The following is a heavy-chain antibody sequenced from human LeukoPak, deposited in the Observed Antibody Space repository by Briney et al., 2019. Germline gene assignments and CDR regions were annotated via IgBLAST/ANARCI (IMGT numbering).Heavy chain of an antibody. CDR2: IYSGGST. CDR1: GFTVSSNY. V-gene: IGHV3-53*01. Sequence: GGSLRLSCAASGFTVSSNYMGWVRQAPGKGLEWVSVIYSGGSTYYADSVKGRFTISRDNSKNTLYLQMNSLRAEDTAVYYCARVGSSWPGGPGAFDIWGQGTMVTVSS. D-gene: IGHD6-13*01. J-gene: IGHJ3*02. CDR3: ARVGSSWPGGPGAFDI.